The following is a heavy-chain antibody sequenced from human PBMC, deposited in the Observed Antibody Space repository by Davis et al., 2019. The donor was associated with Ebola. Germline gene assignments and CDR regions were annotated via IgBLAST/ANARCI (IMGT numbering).Heavy chain of an antibody. J-gene: IGHJ4*02. Sequence: AASVKVSCKASGYTFTSYGISWVRQAPGQGLEWMGWISAYNGNTNYAQKLQGRVTITADKSTSTAYMELSSLRSEDTAVYYCARAQFPTTSDHWGQGTLVTVSS. V-gene: IGHV1-18*01. CDR1: GYTFTSYG. CDR2: ISAYNGNT. CDR3: ARAQFPTTSDH. D-gene: IGHD1-1*01.